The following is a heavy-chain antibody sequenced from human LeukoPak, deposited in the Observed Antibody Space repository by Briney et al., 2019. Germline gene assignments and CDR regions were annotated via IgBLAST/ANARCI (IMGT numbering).Heavy chain of an antibody. J-gene: IGHJ3*02. Sequence: SVKVSCKASGGTFSSYAISWVRQAPGQELEWMGGIIPIFGTANYAQKFQGRVTITADESTSTAYMELSSLRSEDTAVYYCARDYYDSSGYTTRDDAFDIWGQGTMVTVSS. D-gene: IGHD3-22*01. V-gene: IGHV1-69*13. CDR2: IIPIFGTA. CDR3: ARDYYDSSGYTTRDDAFDI. CDR1: GGTFSSYA.